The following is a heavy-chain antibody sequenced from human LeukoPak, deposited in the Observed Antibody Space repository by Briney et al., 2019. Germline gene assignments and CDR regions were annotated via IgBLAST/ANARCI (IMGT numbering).Heavy chain of an antibody. J-gene: IGHJ4*02. CDR3: ARGSWGNFDY. CDR2: MYHTGNT. Sequence: NPSETLSLTCSVSGYSISSGFYWAWVRQPPGKTLEWIGSMYHTGNTYYNPSLRSRVTISVDTSKNQFSLKLSSVTAADTAVYYCARGSWGNFDYWGQGTLVTVSS. D-gene: IGHD6-13*01. V-gene: IGHV4-38-2*02. CDR1: GYSISSGFY.